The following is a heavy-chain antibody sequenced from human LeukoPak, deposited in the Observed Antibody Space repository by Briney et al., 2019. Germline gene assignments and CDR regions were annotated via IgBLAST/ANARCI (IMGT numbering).Heavy chain of an antibody. D-gene: IGHD2-2*01. Sequence: SETLSLTCTVSGYSISSSYWSWIRQPAGKGLEWIGRFYTSGSANYNPSLKRRVSMSVDTSKNQLSLKLTSVTAADTAVYYCARGGCASPSDYWGQGILVTVPS. CDR1: GYSISSSY. V-gene: IGHV4-4*07. CDR3: ARGGCASPSDY. J-gene: IGHJ4*02. CDR2: FYTSGSA.